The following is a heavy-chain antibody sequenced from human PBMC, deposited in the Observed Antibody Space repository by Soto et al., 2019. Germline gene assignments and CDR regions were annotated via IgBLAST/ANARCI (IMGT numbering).Heavy chain of an antibody. CDR3: AKDQSVNALAVAGTSYFDD. V-gene: IGHV3-23*01. CDR1: GFTFSTFA. J-gene: IGHJ4*02. CDR2: ISGSGGST. D-gene: IGHD6-19*01. Sequence: GGSLRLSCGSSGFTFSTFALNWLRQAPGKGLDWVSAISGSGGSTYYADSVKGRFTISRDNSKNTLYLQMNSLRAEDTAVYYCAKDQSVNALAVAGTSYFDDWGQGTLVTVSS.